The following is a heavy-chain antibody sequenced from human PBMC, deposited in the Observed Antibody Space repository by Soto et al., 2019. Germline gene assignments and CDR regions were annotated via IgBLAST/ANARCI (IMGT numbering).Heavy chain of an antibody. D-gene: IGHD3-3*01. CDR3: ARGGYYDFWSGYAVEGMDV. CDR2: IYYSGST. V-gene: IGHV4-39*01. J-gene: IGHJ6*02. CDR1: GGSISSSSYY. Sequence: QLQLQESGPGLVKPSETLSLTCTVSGGSISSSSYYWGWIRQPPGKGLEWIGSIYYSGSTYYNPSRKSRVTISVDTSKIPFTLELIPVPAADTAVYYCARGGYYDFWSGYAVEGMDVWGQGTTVTVSS.